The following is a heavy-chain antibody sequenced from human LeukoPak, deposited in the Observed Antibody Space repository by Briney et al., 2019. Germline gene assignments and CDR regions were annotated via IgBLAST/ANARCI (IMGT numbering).Heavy chain of an antibody. J-gene: IGHJ6*02. CDR2: ISSSSSYI. D-gene: IGHD6-13*01. CDR1: GFTFSSYS. CDR3: ASFIAAAGEPHYYYGMDV. V-gene: IGHV3-21*01. Sequence: GGSLRLSCAASGFTFSSYSMNWVRQAPGKGLEWVSSISSSSSYIYYAYSVKGRFTISRDNAKNSLYLQMNSLRAEDTAVYYCASFIAAAGEPHYYYGMDVWGQGTTVTVSS.